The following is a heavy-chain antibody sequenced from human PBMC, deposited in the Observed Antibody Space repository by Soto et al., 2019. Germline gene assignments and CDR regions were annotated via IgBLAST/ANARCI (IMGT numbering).Heavy chain of an antibody. D-gene: IGHD6-13*01. CDR2: IYYSGST. CDR3: ARDLSSSLDFDY. J-gene: IGHJ4*02. Sequence: SETLSLTCTVSGGSVSSGSYYWSWIRQPPGKGLEWIGYIYYSGSTNYNPSLKSRVTISVDTSKNQFSLKLSSVTAADTAVYYCARDLSSSLDFDYWGQGTQVTVPQ. CDR1: GGSVSSGSYY. V-gene: IGHV4-61*01.